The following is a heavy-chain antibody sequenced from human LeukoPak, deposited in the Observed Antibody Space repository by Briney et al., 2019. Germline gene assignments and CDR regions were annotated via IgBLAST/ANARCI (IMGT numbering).Heavy chain of an antibody. Sequence: GGSLRLSCAASGFSFSSYSMNWVRQAPGKGLEWVSSISSSSSYIYYADSVKGRFTISRDNAKNPLYLQMNSLRAEDTAVYYCARDRSSMVRGVPGSWFDPWGQGTLVTVSS. D-gene: IGHD3-10*01. V-gene: IGHV3-21*01. CDR1: GFSFSSYS. CDR2: ISSSSSYI. CDR3: ARDRSSMVRGVPGSWFDP. J-gene: IGHJ5*02.